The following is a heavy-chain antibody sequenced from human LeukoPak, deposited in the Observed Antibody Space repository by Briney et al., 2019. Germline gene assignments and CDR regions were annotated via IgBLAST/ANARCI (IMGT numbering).Heavy chain of an antibody. J-gene: IGHJ4*02. Sequence: GASVKVSCKASGGTFSSYAISWVRQAPGQGLEWMGGIIPIFGTANYAQKFQGRVTITADESTSTAYMELSSLRAEDTAVYYCARLLNDYGDYVIIYWGQGTLVTVSS. D-gene: IGHD4-17*01. CDR2: IIPIFGTA. CDR1: GGTFSSYA. CDR3: ARLLNDYGDYVIIY. V-gene: IGHV1-69*13.